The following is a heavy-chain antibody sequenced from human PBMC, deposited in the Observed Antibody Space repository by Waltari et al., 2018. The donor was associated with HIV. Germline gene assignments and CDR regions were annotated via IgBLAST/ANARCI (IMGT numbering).Heavy chain of an antibody. J-gene: IGHJ6*02. D-gene: IGHD2-15*01. CDR1: GGPITTHY. Sequence: QVPLQESGPGLVQPSEPLSLTCSVSGGPITTHYLRWIRQSPEKGLEWIGYIYYNGNTNYNPSLKSRVTMSVDTSKNQFSLKLSSVTAADTATYYCARGPIMTPGNFYNGFDVWGRGTTVAVSS. CDR2: IYYNGNT. V-gene: IGHV4-59*11. CDR3: ARGPIMTPGNFYNGFDV.